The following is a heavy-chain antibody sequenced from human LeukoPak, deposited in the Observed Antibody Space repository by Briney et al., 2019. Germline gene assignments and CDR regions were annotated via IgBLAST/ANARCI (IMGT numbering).Heavy chain of an antibody. Sequence: ASVKVSCKGSGYTFTRYDINWVRQATGRGLDWMGWMNPNSCNTGYAQKFQGRVTMTRNNSISTAYMELSSLRSEDTAVYSCASSRRELLGYYCYGMDVWGQGTTVTVSS. D-gene: IGHD1-26*01. CDR3: ASSRRELLGYYCYGMDV. J-gene: IGHJ6*02. CDR2: MNPNSCNT. V-gene: IGHV1-8*01. CDR1: GYTFTRYD.